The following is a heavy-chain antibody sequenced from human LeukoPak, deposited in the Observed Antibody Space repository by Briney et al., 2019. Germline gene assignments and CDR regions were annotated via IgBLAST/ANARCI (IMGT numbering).Heavy chain of an antibody. V-gene: IGHV4-59*01. CDR1: GGSISSYY. CDR3: ARDYYDSSGYYYYYYGMDV. D-gene: IGHD3-22*01. CDR2: IYYSGST. J-gene: IGHJ6*02. Sequence: NPSETLSLTCTVSGGSISSYYWSWIRQPPGKGLEWIGYIYYSGSTNYNPSLKSRVTISVDTSKNQFSLKLSSVTAADTAVYYCARDYYDSSGYYYYYYGMDVWGQGTTVTVSS.